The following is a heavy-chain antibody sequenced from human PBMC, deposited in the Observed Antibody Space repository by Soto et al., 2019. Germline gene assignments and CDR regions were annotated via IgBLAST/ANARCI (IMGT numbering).Heavy chain of an antibody. Sequence: TVKVSCKASGGTVSSYAISGVRQAPGQGREWMGGIIPIFGTTNYAQKFQGRVTITADESTSTAYMELSSLRSEDTAVYYCAREANYYGSGSYSYWGQGTLVT. CDR2: IIPIFGTT. J-gene: IGHJ4*02. CDR3: AREANYYGSGSYSY. CDR1: GGTVSSYA. V-gene: IGHV1-69*13. D-gene: IGHD3-10*01.